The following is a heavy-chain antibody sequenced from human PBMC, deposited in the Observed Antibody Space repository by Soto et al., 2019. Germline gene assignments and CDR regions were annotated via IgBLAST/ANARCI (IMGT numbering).Heavy chain of an antibody. Sequence: QVQLVQSGAEVKKPGASVKVSCKASGYTFANYDINWVRQAPGQGLEWLGWVNPNTGNTGYAQKFQGRVTMTRNTSVSIVYMQLSSLRSEDAAVYYCARAIRMAPTAATTYYFDHWGQGALVTVSS. J-gene: IGHJ4*02. D-gene: IGHD2-2*01. V-gene: IGHV1-8*01. CDR3: ARAIRMAPTAATTYYFDH. CDR1: GYTFANYD. CDR2: VNPNTGNT.